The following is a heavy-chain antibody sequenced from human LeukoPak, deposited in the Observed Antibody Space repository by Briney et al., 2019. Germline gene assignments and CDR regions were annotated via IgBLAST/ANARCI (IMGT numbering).Heavy chain of an antibody. D-gene: IGHD3-10*01. CDR3: AREGYGFDY. V-gene: IGHV3-30-3*01. Sequence: GGSLRLSCAASGFTFSSYAMHWVRQAPGKGLEWVAVISYDGSNKYYADSVKGRFTISRDNAKNSLSLQMNSLRAEDTAVYYCAREGYGFDYWGQGTLVTVSS. CDR2: ISYDGSNK. CDR1: GFTFSSYA. J-gene: IGHJ4*02.